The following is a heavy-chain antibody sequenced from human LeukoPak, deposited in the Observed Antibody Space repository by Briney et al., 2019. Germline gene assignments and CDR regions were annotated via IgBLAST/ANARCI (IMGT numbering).Heavy chain of an antibody. Sequence: GGSLRLSCAASGFTFSSYCMHWVRQAPGKGLVWVSRIKSNGTSTTYADSVKGRFTISRDNSKNTLYLQMNSLRAEDTAVYYCAKDGPDGDYHLGYFDFWGQGTMVTVSS. CDR3: AKDGPDGDYHLGYFDF. D-gene: IGHD4-17*01. CDR2: IKSNGTST. J-gene: IGHJ4*02. V-gene: IGHV3-74*01. CDR1: GFTFSSYC.